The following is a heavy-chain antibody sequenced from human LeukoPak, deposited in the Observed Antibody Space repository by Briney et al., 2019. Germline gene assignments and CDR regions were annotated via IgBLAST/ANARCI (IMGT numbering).Heavy chain of an antibody. CDR2: INSDGSST. D-gene: IGHD3-22*01. J-gene: IGHJ3*02. CDR1: GFTFSSYS. V-gene: IGHV3-74*01. Sequence: GGSLRLSCAASGFTFSSYSMNWVRQAPGKGLVWVSRINSDGSSTSYADSVKGRFTISRDNAKNTLYLQMNSLRAEDTAVYYCARSGPNYYDSDAFDIWGQGTMVTVSS. CDR3: ARSGPNYYDSDAFDI.